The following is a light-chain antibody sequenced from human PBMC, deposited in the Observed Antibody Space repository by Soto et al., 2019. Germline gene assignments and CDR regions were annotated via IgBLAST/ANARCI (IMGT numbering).Light chain of an antibody. J-gene: IGLJ1*01. CDR1: SSNIGRNS. CDR2: DDN. V-gene: IGLV1-51*01. CDR3: GSWDSSLSAYV. Sequence: QSVLTQPPSVSAAPGQKVTISCSGSSSNIGRNSVSWYQQLPGTAPKLLIYDDNTRPSGIPDRFSGSKSGTSATLGITGFQTGDEADYYCGSWDSSLSAYVFGTGTKVTVL.